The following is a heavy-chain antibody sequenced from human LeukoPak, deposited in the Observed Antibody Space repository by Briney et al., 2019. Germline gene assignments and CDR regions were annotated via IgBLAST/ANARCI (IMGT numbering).Heavy chain of an antibody. CDR3: AKDTRQRWCNFDY. V-gene: IGHV3-23*01. J-gene: IGHJ4*02. CDR2: ISGSGGST. Sequence: GGSLTLSCAASGFTFSSYAMSWVRQAPGNGLEWVAAISGSGGSTYYADSVKGRFTISRDNSKNTLYLQMNSLRAEDTAVYYCAKDTRQRWCNFDYWGQGTLVTVSS. CDR1: GFTFSSYA. D-gene: IGHD4-23*01.